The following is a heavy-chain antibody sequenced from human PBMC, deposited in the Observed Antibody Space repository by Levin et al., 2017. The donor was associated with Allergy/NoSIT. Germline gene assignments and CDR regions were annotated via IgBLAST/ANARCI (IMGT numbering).Heavy chain of an antibody. CDR1: GGSISGGGYH. Sequence: SQTLSLTCTVSGGSISGGGYHWTWIRQHPEKGLEWIGYIYYSGSTLYNPSLKSRLMISVDTSKNQFSLNVSSVTAADTAVYYCAREDGSTFDFWSQGALVTVAS. J-gene: IGHJ4*02. CDR3: AREDGSTFDF. D-gene: IGHD2-2*03. CDR2: IYYSGST. V-gene: IGHV4-31*03.